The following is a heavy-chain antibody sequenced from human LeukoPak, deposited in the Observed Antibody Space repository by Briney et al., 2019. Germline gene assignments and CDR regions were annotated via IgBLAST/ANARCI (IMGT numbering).Heavy chain of an antibody. CDR3: ARGHYGGNSENFPHASDI. D-gene: IGHD4-23*01. J-gene: IGHJ3*02. CDR1: GGSISSYY. CDR2: IYYSGST. Sequence: SETLSLTCTVSGGSISSYYWSWIRQPPGKGLEWIGYIYYSGSTNYNPSLKSRVTISVDTSKNQFSLKLSSVTAADTAVYYCARGHYGGNSENFPHASDIWGQGTMVTVSS. V-gene: IGHV4-59*01.